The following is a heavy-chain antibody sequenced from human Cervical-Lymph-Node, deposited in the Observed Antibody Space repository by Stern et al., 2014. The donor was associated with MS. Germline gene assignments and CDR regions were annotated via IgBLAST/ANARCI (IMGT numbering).Heavy chain of an antibody. Sequence: EVQLVESGGGLVQPGGSLRLSCAASGFTFSRYWMNWVRQAPGKGLEWVANIKEDGSETYYLDSVKGRFTISRDKAKNSLYLQMNSLRAEDTAVYYCARGSDTWGQGTLVTVSS. D-gene: IGHD2-15*01. CDR2: IKEDGSET. J-gene: IGHJ5*02. V-gene: IGHV3-7*01. CDR3: ARGSDT. CDR1: GFTFSRYW.